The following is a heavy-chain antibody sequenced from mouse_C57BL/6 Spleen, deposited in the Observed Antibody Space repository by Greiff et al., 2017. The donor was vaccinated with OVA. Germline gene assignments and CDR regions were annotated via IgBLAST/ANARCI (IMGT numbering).Heavy chain of an antibody. J-gene: IGHJ2*01. CDR3: AIYYDYVLDY. CDR2: IDPSDSYT. Sequence: QVQLQQPGAELVMPGASVKLSCKASGYTFTSYWMHWVKQRPGQGLEWIGEIDPSDSYTNYNQKFKGKSTLTVDKSSSTAYMQLSSLTSEDSAVYYCAIYYDYVLDYWGQGTTLTVSS. CDR1: GYTFTSYW. V-gene: IGHV1-69*01. D-gene: IGHD2-4*01.